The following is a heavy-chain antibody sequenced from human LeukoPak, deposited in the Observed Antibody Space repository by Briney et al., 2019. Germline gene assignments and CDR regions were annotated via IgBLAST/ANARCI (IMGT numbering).Heavy chain of an antibody. Sequence: GGSLRLSCAASGFTVSSNYMSWVRQAPGKGLEWVSVIYSGGSTYYADSVKGRFTISRDNSKNTLYLQMNSLRAEDTAVYYCASDTSHALYYYYGMHVWGQGPRVTVSS. CDR1: GFTVSSNY. CDR3: ASDTSHALYYYYGMHV. V-gene: IGHV3-66*02. J-gene: IGHJ6*02. D-gene: IGHD2-2*01. CDR2: IYSGGST.